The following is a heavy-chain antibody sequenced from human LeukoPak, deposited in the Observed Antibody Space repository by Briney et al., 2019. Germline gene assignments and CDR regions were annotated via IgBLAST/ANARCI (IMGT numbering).Heavy chain of an antibody. CDR3: ARGPNYDYVWGSYRLGVYFDY. V-gene: IGHV4-59*12. D-gene: IGHD3-16*02. CDR1: GGSISSYY. Sequence: SETLSLTCTVSGGSISSYYWSWIRQPPGKGLEWIGYIYYSGSTNYNPSLKSRVTISVDTSKNQFSLKLSSVTAADTAVYYCARGPNYDYVWGSYRLGVYFDYWGQGTLVTVSS. CDR2: IYYSGST. J-gene: IGHJ4*02.